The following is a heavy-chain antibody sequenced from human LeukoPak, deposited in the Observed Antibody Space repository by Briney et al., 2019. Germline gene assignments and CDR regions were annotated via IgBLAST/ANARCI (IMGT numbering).Heavy chain of an antibody. V-gene: IGHV3-13*01. CDR1: GFTFSSYD. CDR2: ISTTGDT. CDR3: ARALDYSSGWHPWFDP. Sequence: PGGSLRLSCAASGFTFSSYDMHWVRQATGKGLEWVSAISTTGDTYYPGSVKGRFTISRENAKNSLYLQMKSLRVGDTAVYYCARALDYSSGWHPWFDPWGQGTLVTVSS. J-gene: IGHJ5*02. D-gene: IGHD6-19*01.